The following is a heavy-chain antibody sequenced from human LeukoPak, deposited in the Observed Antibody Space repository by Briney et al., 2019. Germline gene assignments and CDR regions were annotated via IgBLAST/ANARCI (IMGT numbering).Heavy chain of an antibody. CDR3: ARLRSIGASGHDASDI. J-gene: IGHJ3*02. CDR2: ISTFNGIT. V-gene: IGHV1-18*01. D-gene: IGHD6-13*01. CDR1: GGTFSSYA. Sequence: GSSVKVSCKASGGTFSSYAISWVRQAPGQGLEWMGWISTFNGITNAAQKLQGRVTMTTDTSTSTAYMELRSLTSDDTAVYYCARLRSIGASGHDASDIWGQGTMVTVSS.